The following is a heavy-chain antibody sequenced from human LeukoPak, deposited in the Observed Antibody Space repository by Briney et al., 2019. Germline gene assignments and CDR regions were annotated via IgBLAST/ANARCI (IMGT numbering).Heavy chain of an antibody. CDR2: INHSGST. CDR3: ARGYCTNGVCLGWFDP. Sequence: SETLSLTCAVYGGSFSGYYWSWIRQPPGKGLEWIGEINHSGSTNYNPSLKSRVTISVDTSKNQFSLKLSSVTAADTAVYYCARGYCTNGVCLGWFDPWGQGTLVTVS. J-gene: IGHJ5*02. V-gene: IGHV4-34*01. CDR1: GGSFSGYY. D-gene: IGHD2-8*01.